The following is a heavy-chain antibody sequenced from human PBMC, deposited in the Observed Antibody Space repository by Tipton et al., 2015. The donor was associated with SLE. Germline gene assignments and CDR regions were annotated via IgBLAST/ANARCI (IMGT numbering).Heavy chain of an antibody. J-gene: IGHJ4*02. D-gene: IGHD3-10*01. CDR3: AGHMITMVRGVKNYFDY. Sequence: TLSLTCAVSGYSISSGYYWGWIRQPPGKGLEWIGRIYHIGSTYSNPSLKSRVTISVDTSKNQFSLKLSSVTAADTAVYYCAGHMITMVRGVKNYFDYWGQGTLVTVSS. V-gene: IGHV4-38-2*01. CDR2: IYHIGST. CDR1: GYSISSGYY.